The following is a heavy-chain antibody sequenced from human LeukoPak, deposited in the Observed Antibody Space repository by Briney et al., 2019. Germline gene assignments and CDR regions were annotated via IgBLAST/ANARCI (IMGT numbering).Heavy chain of an antibody. J-gene: IGHJ4*02. V-gene: IGHV3-30-3*01. Sequence: PGRSLRLSCAASGFTFSSYAMHWVRQAPGKGLEWVAVISYDGSNKYYADSVKGRFTISRDNSKNTLYLQMNSLRAEDTAVYYCARYSSSWRSFDYWGQGTLVTVSS. CDR2: ISYDGSNK. CDR1: GFTFSSYA. D-gene: IGHD6-13*01. CDR3: ARYSSSWRSFDY.